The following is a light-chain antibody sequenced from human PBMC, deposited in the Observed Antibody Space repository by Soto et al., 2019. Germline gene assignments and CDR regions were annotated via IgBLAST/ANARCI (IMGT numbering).Light chain of an antibody. V-gene: IGKV3-20*01. CDR2: GAS. CDR3: QQYGSSPTT. Sequence: EIVLTQSPGTLSLSPGERATLSCRASQSVSGSYLAWYQQKPGQAPSLLIYGASTRATGIPGRFSGSGSGTDFTLTISRLEPEDFAVYYCQQYGSSPTTFGQGPKVEIK. J-gene: IGKJ1*01. CDR1: QSVSGSY.